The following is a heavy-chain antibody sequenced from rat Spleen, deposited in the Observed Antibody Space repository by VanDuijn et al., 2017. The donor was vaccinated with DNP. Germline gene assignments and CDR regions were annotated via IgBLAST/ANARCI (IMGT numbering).Heavy chain of an antibody. CDR3: ARLILRVWGAMDA. CDR2: ISTSGGST. V-gene: IGHV5-25*01. Sequence: EVQLVESGGGLVQPGRSLKLSCAASEFTFSNYDMAWVRQAPTKGLEWVASISTSGGSTYYRDSVKGRFTVSRDNAKSTLFLQMDSLRSEDTATYYCARLILRVWGAMDAWGQGTSVTVSS. J-gene: IGHJ4*01. CDR1: EFTFSNYD. D-gene: IGHD1-7*01.